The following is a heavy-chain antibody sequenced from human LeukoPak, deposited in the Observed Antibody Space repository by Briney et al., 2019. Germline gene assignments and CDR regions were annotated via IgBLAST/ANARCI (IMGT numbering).Heavy chain of an antibody. CDR3: ARDLIQWPDGSLDY. Sequence: PSASVKVSCKASGYTFTGYYIHWVRQAPGQGLEWMGWINPNSGGTNYAQKFQGRVTMTRDTSISTAYMELSRLRSDDTAVYYCARDLIQWPDGSLDYWGQGTLVTVSS. V-gene: IGHV1-2*02. CDR2: INPNSGGT. D-gene: IGHD6-19*01. J-gene: IGHJ4*02. CDR1: GYTFTGYY.